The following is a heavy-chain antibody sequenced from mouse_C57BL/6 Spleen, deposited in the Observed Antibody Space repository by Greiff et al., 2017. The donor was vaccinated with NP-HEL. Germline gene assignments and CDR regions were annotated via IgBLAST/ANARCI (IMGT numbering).Heavy chain of an antibody. CDR2: IDPEDGDT. J-gene: IGHJ3*01. CDR1: GFNIKDYY. CDR3: TRYGNYGSWFAY. D-gene: IGHD2-1*01. Sequence: EVQLQQSGAELVRPGASVKLSCTASGFNIKDYYMHWVKQRPEQGLEWIGRIDPEDGDTEYAPKFQGKATMTADTSSNTAYLQLSSLKSEDTAVYYCTRYGNYGSWFAYWGQGTLVTVSA. V-gene: IGHV14-1*01.